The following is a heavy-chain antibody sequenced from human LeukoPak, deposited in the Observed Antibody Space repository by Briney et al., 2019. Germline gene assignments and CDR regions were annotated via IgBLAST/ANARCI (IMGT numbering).Heavy chain of an antibody. CDR3: ARCGAAVTTHFSH. D-gene: IGHD4-17*01. V-gene: IGHV1-18*01. CDR2: ISAADGTT. J-gene: IGHJ4*02. Sequence: ASVKVSCKASGYTFSNYGITWARQAPGQGLEYMGWISAADGTTNYAQKVQGRVTMTTDTSTSTAYMELRSLRSDDTAVYYCARCGAAVTTHFSHWGQGTLVNVSS. CDR1: GYTFSNYG.